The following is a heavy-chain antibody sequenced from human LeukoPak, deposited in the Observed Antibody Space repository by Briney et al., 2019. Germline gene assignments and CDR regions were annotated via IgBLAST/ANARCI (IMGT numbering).Heavy chain of an antibody. CDR3: ARGQLDEVEAFDI. CDR1: GYTFTGYY. J-gene: IGHJ3*02. V-gene: IGHV1-2*02. Sequence: ASVKVSCKASGYTFTGYYMHWVRQAPGQGLEWMGWINPNSGGTNYAQKFQGRVTMTRDTSISTAYMELSRLRSGDTAVYYCARGQLDEVEAFDIWGQGTMVTVSS. CDR2: INPNSGGT. D-gene: IGHD1-1*01.